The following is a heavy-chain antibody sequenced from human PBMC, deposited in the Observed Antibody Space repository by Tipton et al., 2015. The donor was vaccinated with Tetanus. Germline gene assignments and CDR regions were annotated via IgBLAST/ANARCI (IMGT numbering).Heavy chain of an antibody. CDR3: ARGGDYRLFAFDI. D-gene: IGHD4-17*01. CDR1: GGSISSYY. V-gene: IGHV4-59*01. CDR2: IYYSGST. Sequence: TLSLTCTVSGGSISSYYWSWIRQPPGKGLEWIGYIYYSGSTNYNPSLKSRVTISVDTSKNQFSLKLSSVTAADTAVYYCARGGDYRLFAFDIWGQGTMVTVSS. J-gene: IGHJ3*02.